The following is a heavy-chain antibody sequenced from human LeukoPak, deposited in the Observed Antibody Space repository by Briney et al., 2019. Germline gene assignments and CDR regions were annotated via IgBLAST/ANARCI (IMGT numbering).Heavy chain of an antibody. J-gene: IGHJ6*02. CDR2: ISAYNGNT. V-gene: IGHV1-18*01. Sequence: GASVKVSCKASGYTFTSYGITWVRQAPGQGLEWMGWISAYNGNTNYAQKLQGRVTMTTDTSTSTAYMELRSLRSDDTAVYYCARMGLGYYGSGSYSIRTYYYYGMDVWGQGTTVTVSS. D-gene: IGHD3-10*01. CDR3: ARMGLGYYGSGSYSIRTYYYYGMDV. CDR1: GYTFTSYG.